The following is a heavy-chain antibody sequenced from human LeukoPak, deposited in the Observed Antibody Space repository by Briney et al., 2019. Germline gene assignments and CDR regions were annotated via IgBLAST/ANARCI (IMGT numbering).Heavy chain of an antibody. CDR3: ARRGYGSGSQIYYYYMDV. D-gene: IGHD3-10*01. CDR1: GGSITSGTYY. CDR2: IYHTGST. V-gene: IGHV4-39*07. Sequence: SETLSLTCTVSGGSITSGTYYWGWIRQPPGKGLEWIGTIYHTGSTYYKAALKSRVAISVDTSKNQFSLKLSSVTAADTAVYYCARRGYGSGSQIYYYYMDVWGKGTTVTVSS. J-gene: IGHJ6*03.